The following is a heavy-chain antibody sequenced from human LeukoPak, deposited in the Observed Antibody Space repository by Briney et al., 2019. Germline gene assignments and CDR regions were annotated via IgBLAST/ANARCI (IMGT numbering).Heavy chain of an antibody. CDR2: IYHGGNI. J-gene: IGHJ3*02. D-gene: IGHD3-9*01. Sequence: PSETLSLTCVVSGGSISSGGYSWRWVRRPPGKGLECVGYIYHGGNIYYKPSLKSRVTTSIDRSKNQFSLKLSSVTAADTAVYYCAGADILTGKGIFDIWGQGTMVTVSS. V-gene: IGHV4-30-2*01. CDR1: GGSISSGGYS. CDR3: AGADILTGKGIFDI.